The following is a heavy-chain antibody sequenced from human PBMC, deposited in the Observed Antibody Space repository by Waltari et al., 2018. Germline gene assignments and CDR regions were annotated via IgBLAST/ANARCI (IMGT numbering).Heavy chain of an antibody. V-gene: IGHV4-34*01. D-gene: IGHD3-3*01. CDR2: INHSGST. CDR1: GGSFSGYY. J-gene: IGHJ4*02. Sequence: QVQLQQWGAGLLKPSETLSLPCAVYGGSFSGYYWSWIRQPPGKGLEWIGEINHSGSTTYNPSLKSRVTRSVYTSKNQFSLKLSSVTAADTAVYYCARARVTIFGVVIEKYYFDYWGQGTLVTVSS. CDR3: ARARVTIFGVVIEKYYFDY.